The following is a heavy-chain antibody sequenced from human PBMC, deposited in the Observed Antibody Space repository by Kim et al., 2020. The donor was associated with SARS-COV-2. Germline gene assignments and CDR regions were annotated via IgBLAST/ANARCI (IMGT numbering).Heavy chain of an antibody. D-gene: IGHD2-21*02. V-gene: IGHV3-30-3*01. J-gene: IGHJ6*02. Sequence: GGSLRLSCAASGITFSSYAMHWVRQAPGKGLEWVAVISYDGSNKYYADSVKGRFTISRDNPKNTLYLQMNSLRAEDTAVYYCASREGEGDYYYYYGMDVWGQGTTVTVSS. CDR1: GITFSSYA. CDR2: ISYDGSNK. CDR3: ASREGEGDYYYYYGMDV.